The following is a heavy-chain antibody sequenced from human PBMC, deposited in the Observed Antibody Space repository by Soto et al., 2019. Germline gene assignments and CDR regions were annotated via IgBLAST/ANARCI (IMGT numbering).Heavy chain of an antibody. V-gene: IGHV4-34*01. J-gene: IGHJ6*02. CDR1: GGSFSGYY. CDR3: ARGLSAAGIFYYYYGMDV. CDR2: INHSGST. Sequence: SETLCLTCAVYGGSFSGYYWSWIRQPPGKGLEWIGEINHSGSTNYNPSLKSRVTISVDTSKNQFSQKLSSVTAADTAVYYCARGLSAAGIFYYYYGMDVWGQGTTVTVSS. D-gene: IGHD6-13*01.